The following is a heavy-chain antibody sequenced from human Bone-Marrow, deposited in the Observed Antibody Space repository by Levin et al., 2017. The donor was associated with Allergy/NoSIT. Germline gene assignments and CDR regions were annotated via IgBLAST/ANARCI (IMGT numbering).Heavy chain of an antibody. CDR2: IMWNSARM. V-gene: IGHV3-9*01. D-gene: IGHD5-12*01. CDR3: VRDNGKSGYDPYYLDH. J-gene: IGHJ4*02. Sequence: PGESLKISCEASGFTFNDFAMHWVRQIPGKGLEWVTGIMWNSARMDYADSVKGRFTISRDNGKKSLYLEMNALRVEDTALYYCVRDNGKSGYDPYYLDHWGQGTLVTVSS. CDR1: GFTFNDFA.